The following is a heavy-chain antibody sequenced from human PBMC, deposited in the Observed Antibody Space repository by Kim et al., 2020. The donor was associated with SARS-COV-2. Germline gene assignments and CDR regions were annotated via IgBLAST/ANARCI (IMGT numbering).Heavy chain of an antibody. CDR2: IVVGSGNT. D-gene: IGHD5-12*01. CDR3: AADPLHSGYVPYYYGMDV. V-gene: IGHV1-58*01. J-gene: IGHJ6*02. Sequence: SVKVSCKASGFTFTSSAVQWVRQARGQRLEWIGWIVVGSGNTNYAQKFQERVTITRDMSTSTAYMELSSLRSEDTAVYYCAADPLHSGYVPYYYGMDVWGQGPTVTVSS. CDR1: GFTFTSSA.